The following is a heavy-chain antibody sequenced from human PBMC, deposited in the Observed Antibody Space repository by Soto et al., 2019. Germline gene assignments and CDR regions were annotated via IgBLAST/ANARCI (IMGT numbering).Heavy chain of an antibody. CDR3: ARDRGLGYGDYGFDY. D-gene: IGHD4-17*01. CDR2: INAGNGNT. CDR1: GYTFTSYA. V-gene: IGHV1-3*05. J-gene: IGHJ4*02. Sequence: QVQLVQSGAEEKKPGASVKVSCKASGYTFTSYAMHWVRQAPGQRLEWMGWINAGNGNTKYSQKFQGRVTITRDTSASTAYMELSSLRSEDTAVYYCARDRGLGYGDYGFDYWGQGTLVTVSS.